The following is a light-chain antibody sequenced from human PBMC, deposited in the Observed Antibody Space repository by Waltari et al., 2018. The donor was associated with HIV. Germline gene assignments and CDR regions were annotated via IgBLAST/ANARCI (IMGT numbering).Light chain of an antibody. V-gene: IGLV1-44*01. Sequence: QSVLTQPPSESGTPGQRVTISCSGSSSKIGSNPVNWYKQLPGTAPKLLIYGNDQRPSGVPDRFSASKSGTSASLAISCLQSEDEADYYCTALDDSLNGWVFGGGTKLTVL. J-gene: IGLJ3*02. CDR3: TALDDSLNGWV. CDR1: SSKIGSNP. CDR2: GND.